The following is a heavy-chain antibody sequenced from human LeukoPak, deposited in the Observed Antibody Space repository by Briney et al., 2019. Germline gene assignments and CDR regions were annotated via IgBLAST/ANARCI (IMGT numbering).Heavy chain of an antibody. CDR1: GGSISSSSYY. Sequence: PSETLSLTCTVSGGSISSSSYYWGWIRQPPGKGLEWIGSIYYSGSTYYNPSLKSRVTISVDTSKNQFSLKLSSVTAADTAVYYCWLHGPGDYWGQGTLVTVSS. D-gene: IGHD5-12*01. V-gene: IGHV4-39*01. CDR2: IYYSGST. CDR3: WLHGPGDY. J-gene: IGHJ4*02.